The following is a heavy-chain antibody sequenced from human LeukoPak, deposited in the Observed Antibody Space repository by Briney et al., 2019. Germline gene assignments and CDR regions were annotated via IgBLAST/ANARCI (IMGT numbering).Heavy chain of an antibody. CDR2: INHSGST. V-gene: IGHV4-34*01. CDR1: GGTFSGYY. Sequence: SETLSLTCAVYGGTFSGYYWSWIRQPPGKGLEWIGEINHSGSTNYNPSLKSRATISVDTSKNQFSLKLSSVTAADTAVYYCARESTPYYYDSSGYYGYWGQGTLVTVSS. D-gene: IGHD3-22*01. CDR3: ARESTPYYYDSSGYYGY. J-gene: IGHJ4*02.